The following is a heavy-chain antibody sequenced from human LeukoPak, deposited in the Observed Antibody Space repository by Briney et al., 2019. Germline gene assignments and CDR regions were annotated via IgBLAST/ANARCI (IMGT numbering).Heavy chain of an antibody. CDR1: GFTFSSYG. V-gene: IGHV3-30*02. CDR2: IRYDGSNK. J-gene: IGHJ3*02. D-gene: IGHD3-3*01. Sequence: GRSLRLSCAASGFTFSSYGMHWVRQAPGKGLEWVAFIRYDGSNKYYADSVKGRFTISRDTSKNTLYLQMNSLRAEDTAVYYCTKRLSLRFDAFDIWAQGQWSPSRQ. CDR3: TKRLSLRFDAFDI.